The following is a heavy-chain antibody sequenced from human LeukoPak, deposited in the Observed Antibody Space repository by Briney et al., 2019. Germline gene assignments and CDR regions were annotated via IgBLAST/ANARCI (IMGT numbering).Heavy chain of an antibody. CDR2: FDPEVDKI. V-gene: IGHV1-24*01. CDR1: GKRLSGLS. Sequence: ASVKVSCKVSGKRLSGLSMAWVRQAPGKGLEWMGGFDPEVDKIRLAQKFQGRVTMTTDTSTSTAYMELRSLRSDDTAVYSCAAVAGTDPLYFDYWGQGTLVTVSS. J-gene: IGHJ4*02. D-gene: IGHD6-19*01. CDR3: AAVAGTDPLYFDY.